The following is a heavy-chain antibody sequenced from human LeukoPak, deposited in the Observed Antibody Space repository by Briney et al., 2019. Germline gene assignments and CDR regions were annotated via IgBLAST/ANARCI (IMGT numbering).Heavy chain of an antibody. CDR1: GYSISSGYY. CDR2: IYHSGST. V-gene: IGHV4-38-2*02. D-gene: IGHD4-17*01. J-gene: IGHJ4*02. CDR3: ARSGDYGDYSFDY. Sequence: PSETLSLTCTVSGYSISSGYYWGWIRQPPGKGLEWIGSIYHSGSTYYNPSLKSRVTISVDTSKNQFSLKLSSVAAADTAVYYCARSGDYGDYSFDYWGQGTLVTVSS.